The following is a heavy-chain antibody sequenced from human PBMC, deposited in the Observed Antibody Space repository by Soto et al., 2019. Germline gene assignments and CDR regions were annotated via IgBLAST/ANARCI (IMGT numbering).Heavy chain of an antibody. V-gene: IGHV3-23*01. J-gene: IGHJ3*02. CDR1: GFTFSSYA. CDR3: AKDPNLLIYGDNAFDI. CDR2: ISGSGGST. D-gene: IGHD4-17*01. Sequence: EVQLLESGGGLVQPGGSLRLSCAASGFTFSSYAMSWVRQAPGKGLEWVSAISGSGGSTYYADSVKGRFTISRDNSKNTLYLQMNSLRAEDTAVYYCAKDPNLLIYGDNAFDIWGQGTMVTVSS.